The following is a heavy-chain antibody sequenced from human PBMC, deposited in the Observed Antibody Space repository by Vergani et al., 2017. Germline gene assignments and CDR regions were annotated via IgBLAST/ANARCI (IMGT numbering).Heavy chain of an antibody. Sequence: QVQLVQSGAEVKKPGSSVKVSCKASGCTFSSYAISWVRQAPGQGLEWMGGIIPIFGTANYAQKFQGRVTITADESTSTAYMELSSLRSEDTAVYYCASPPYDILTGLTDIDAFDIWGQGTMVTVSS. J-gene: IGHJ3*02. D-gene: IGHD3-9*01. CDR1: GCTFSSYA. V-gene: IGHV1-69*01. CDR3: ASPPYDILTGLTDIDAFDI. CDR2: IIPIFGTA.